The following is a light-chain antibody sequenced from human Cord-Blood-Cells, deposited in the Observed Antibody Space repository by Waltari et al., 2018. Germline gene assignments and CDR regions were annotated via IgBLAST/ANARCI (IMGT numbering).Light chain of an antibody. V-gene: IGKV4-1*01. Sequence: DIVITQSSDSLAVYLRDMAPIHCTSSQSVLYSSNNKNYLAWYQQKPGQPPKLLIYWAATRESGVPDRFSGSGSGTDFTLTISSLQAEDVAVYYCQQYYSTPPRTFGQGTKLEIK. CDR1: QSVLYSSNNKNY. CDR2: WAA. J-gene: IGKJ2*01. CDR3: QQYYSTPPRT.